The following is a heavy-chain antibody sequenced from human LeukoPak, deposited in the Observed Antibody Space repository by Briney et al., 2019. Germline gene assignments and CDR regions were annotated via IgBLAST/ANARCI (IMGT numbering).Heavy chain of an antibody. Sequence: GGSLRLSCAASGFTFSSHSMNWVRQAPGKGLEWISYISSSSSTIYYADSVKGRFTISRDNAKNSLYLQMNSLRAEDTAVYFCASPHYCSGSSCCFGYWGQGTLVTVSS. V-gene: IGHV3-48*04. CDR2: ISSSSSTI. D-gene: IGHD2-15*01. CDR1: GFTFSSHS. J-gene: IGHJ4*03. CDR3: ASPHYCSGSSCCFGY.